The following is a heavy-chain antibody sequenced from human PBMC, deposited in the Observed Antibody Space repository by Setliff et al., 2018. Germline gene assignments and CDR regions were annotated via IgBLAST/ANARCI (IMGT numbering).Heavy chain of an antibody. CDR1: GGPLNSYS. CDR2: IIPVLDIT. Sequence: SVKVSCKASGGPLNSYSFSWVRQAPGQGLEWMGGIIPVLDITRYSQKFQGRVTITADKSTGIIYMELTSLRSDDTVVYYCARHPPPPNYFDIGALDSWSQGTLVTVSS. D-gene: IGHD3-22*01. V-gene: IGHV1-69*10. J-gene: IGHJ4*02. CDR3: ARHPPPPNYFDIGALDS.